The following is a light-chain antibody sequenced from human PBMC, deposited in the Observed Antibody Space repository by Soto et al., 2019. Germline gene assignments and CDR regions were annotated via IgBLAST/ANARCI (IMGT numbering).Light chain of an antibody. CDR2: EGN. V-gene: IGLV2-23*01. CDR1: SSDVGSYNL. J-gene: IGLJ1*01. Sequence: QSALTQPASVSGSPGQSITISCTGTSSDVGSYNLVSWYQQHPGKAPKLMIYEGNKRPSGVSRRFSCSKSANTASLTISGLQTADEADYYCCSYAGTNTFVFGTGTKLTVL. CDR3: CSYAGTNTFV.